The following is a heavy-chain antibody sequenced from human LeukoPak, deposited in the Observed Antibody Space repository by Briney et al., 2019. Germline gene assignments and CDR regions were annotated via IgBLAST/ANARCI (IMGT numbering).Heavy chain of an antibody. CDR3: ARVVTIFRGVLSPLFVY. D-gene: IGHD3-10*01. CDR1: GYTFTSYG. V-gene: IGHV1-18*04. Sequence: RRASLRLSCTASGYTFTSYGISWVRQAPGQGLEWIGWISAYNGNTNYAQTLQGRVTMTTDTSTSTAYLELRSLRSDDTAVYYCARVVTIFRGVLSPLFVYWGDGTL. CDR2: ISAYNGNT. J-gene: IGHJ4*01.